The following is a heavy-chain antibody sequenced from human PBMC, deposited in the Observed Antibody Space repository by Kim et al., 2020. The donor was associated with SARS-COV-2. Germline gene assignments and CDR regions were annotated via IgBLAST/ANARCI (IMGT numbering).Heavy chain of an antibody. D-gene: IGHD2-15*01. V-gene: IGHV3-23*01. CDR2: ISDSGGSS. Sequence: GGSLRLSCAASGFTFSSYAMSWFRQAPGKGLAWVSAISDSGGSSCFADTVKCRVTISRDKSENTLYVQMNSLRAEATAVYYCARGYSLHYWGQRTLMTISS. CDR1: GFTFSSYA. CDR3: ARGYSLHY. J-gene: IGHJ4*02.